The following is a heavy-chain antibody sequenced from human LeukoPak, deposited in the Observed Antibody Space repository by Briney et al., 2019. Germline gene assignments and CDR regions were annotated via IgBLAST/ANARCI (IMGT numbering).Heavy chain of an antibody. V-gene: IGHV3-23*01. J-gene: IGHJ4*02. D-gene: IGHD5-24*01. CDR2: ISGSGGST. Sequence: GGSLRLSCAASGFIFSNYGMSWVRQAPGKGLEWVSGISGSGGSTYYADSVKGRFTISRDNSKNTLYLQMSSLRAEDAAEYYCAKGRGDGYNWRFDYWGQGTLVTVSS. CDR3: AKGRGDGYNWRFDY. CDR1: GFIFSNYG.